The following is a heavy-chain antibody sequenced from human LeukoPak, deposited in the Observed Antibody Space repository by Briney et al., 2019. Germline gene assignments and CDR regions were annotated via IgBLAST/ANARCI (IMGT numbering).Heavy chain of an antibody. Sequence: SETLSLTCAVYGGSFSGYYWSWIRQPPGKGLEWIGEINHSGSTNYNPSLKSRVTISVDTSKNQFSLKLSSVTAADTAVYYCARGYGGYSGNPRFRYWGQGTLVTVSS. CDR2: INHSGST. J-gene: IGHJ4*02. D-gene: IGHD4-23*01. CDR1: GGSFSGYY. CDR3: ARGYGGYSGNPRFRY. V-gene: IGHV4-34*01.